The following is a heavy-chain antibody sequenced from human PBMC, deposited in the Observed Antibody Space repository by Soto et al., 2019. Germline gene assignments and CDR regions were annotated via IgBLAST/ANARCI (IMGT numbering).Heavy chain of an antibody. J-gene: IGHJ5*02. CDR3: ARGGSSFRLFWFDP. CDR2: INHSGST. Sequence: SETLSLTWAFYGWSFSGYYWSWIRRPPGKGLEWIGEINHSGSTNYNPSLKSRVTISVDTSKNQFSLKLSSVTAADTAVYYCARGGSSFRLFWFDPWGQGTLVTVSS. CDR1: GWSFSGYY. V-gene: IGHV4-34*01. D-gene: IGHD6-6*01.